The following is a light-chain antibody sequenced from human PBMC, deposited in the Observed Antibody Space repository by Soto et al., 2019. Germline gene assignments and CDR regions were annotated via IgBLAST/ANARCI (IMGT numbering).Light chain of an antibody. CDR1: QSISSW. J-gene: IGKJ2*01. Sequence: DIQMTQSLSTLSASVGDRVTITGRASQSISSWLAWYQQKPGKAPKLLIYDASSLESGVPSRFSGSGSGTEFTLTISSLQPDDFATYYCQQYNSYSMYTFGQGTKLEIK. CDR3: QQYNSYSMYT. V-gene: IGKV1-5*01. CDR2: DAS.